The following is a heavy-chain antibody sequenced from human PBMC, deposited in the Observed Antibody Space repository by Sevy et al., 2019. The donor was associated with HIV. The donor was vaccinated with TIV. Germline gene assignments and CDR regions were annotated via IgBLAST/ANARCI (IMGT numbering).Heavy chain of an antibody. J-gene: IGHJ6*03. CDR2: ISGSGGST. D-gene: IGHD2-21*02. Sequence: GGSLRLSCAASGFTFSSYAMSWVRQAPGKGLEWVSAISGSGGSTYYADSVKGRFTISRDNSKNTLYLQMNSLRAEDTAVYYCAKEGGVTHNRRYYYYYYMDVWGKGTTVTVSS. V-gene: IGHV3-23*01. CDR1: GFTFSSYA. CDR3: AKEGGVTHNRRYYYYYYMDV.